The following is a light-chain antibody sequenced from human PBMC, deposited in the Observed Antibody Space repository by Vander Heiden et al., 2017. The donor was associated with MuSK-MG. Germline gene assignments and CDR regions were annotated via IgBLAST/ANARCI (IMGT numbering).Light chain of an antibody. V-gene: IGKV3-15*01. Sequence: EIVMTQSPATLSVSPGERATLSCRASQSVSSNLAWYQQKPGQAPRLLIYGASTRDTGIPARFSGSGYGTEFTLTISSRQSEEFAVYYCQQYNNWPPLTFGGGTKVEIK. CDR2: GAS. J-gene: IGKJ4*01. CDR1: QSVSSN. CDR3: QQYNNWPPLT.